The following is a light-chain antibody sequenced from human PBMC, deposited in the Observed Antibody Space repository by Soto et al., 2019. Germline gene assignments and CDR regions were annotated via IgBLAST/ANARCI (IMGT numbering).Light chain of an antibody. J-gene: IGLJ2*01. CDR1: SSDVGGYNY. CDR3: CSYTRSNTLVV. Sequence: QSALTQPASVSGSPGQSITISCTGTSSDVGGYNYVSWYQQHPGKAPKLMIYEVSNRPSGVSNRFSGAKSGNTASLTISGLQAEDEADYYCCSYTRSNTLVVFGGGTKLTVL. CDR2: EVS. V-gene: IGLV2-14*01.